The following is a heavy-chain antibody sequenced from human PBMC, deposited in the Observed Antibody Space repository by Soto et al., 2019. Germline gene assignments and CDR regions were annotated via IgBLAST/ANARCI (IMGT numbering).Heavy chain of an antibody. CDR1: GYTFTNYA. V-gene: IGHV1-3*01. CDR2: IDAGNGNT. J-gene: IGHJ4*02. Sequence: QVQLVQSGAEVKKPGASVKVSCTTSGYTFTNYAIHWVRQAPGQRLEWMGWIDAGNGNTEYSQNLQGRVTVTRDTSASTAYMDLSSLRSEDTAVYYCARDRTVQLERRGAPDYWGQGTLVTVSS. D-gene: IGHD1-1*01. CDR3: ARDRTVQLERRGAPDY.